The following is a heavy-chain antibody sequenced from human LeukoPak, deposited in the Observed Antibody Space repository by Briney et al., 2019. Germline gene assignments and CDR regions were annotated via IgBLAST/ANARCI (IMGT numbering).Heavy chain of an antibody. CDR3: ARGREDQPLPYTY. V-gene: IGHV4-34*01. Sequence: SETLSLTCAVYGGSFSGYYWSWIRQPPGKGLEWIGEINHSGSTNYNPSLKSRVTISVDTSKNQFSLKLSSVTAADTAVYYCARGREDQPLPYTYWGQGTLVTVSS. CDR2: INHSGST. CDR1: GGSFSGYY. J-gene: IGHJ4*02. D-gene: IGHD2-2*01.